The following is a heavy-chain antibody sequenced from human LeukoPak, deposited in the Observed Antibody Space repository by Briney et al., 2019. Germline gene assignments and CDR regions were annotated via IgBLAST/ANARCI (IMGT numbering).Heavy chain of an antibody. Sequence: SETLSLTCTVSGGSISSSSYYWGWIRQPPGKGLEWIGSIYYSGNTYYNPSLKSRVTISVDTSKNQFSLKLSSVTAADTAVYYCARDGYLAVDYWGQGTLVTVSS. D-gene: IGHD2-2*03. CDR3: ARDGYLAVDY. V-gene: IGHV4-39*07. CDR2: IYYSGNT. J-gene: IGHJ4*02. CDR1: GGSISSSSYY.